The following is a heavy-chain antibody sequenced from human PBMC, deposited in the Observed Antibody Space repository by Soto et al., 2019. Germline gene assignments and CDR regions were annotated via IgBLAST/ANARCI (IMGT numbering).Heavy chain of an antibody. CDR2: IDPSDSYT. CDR3: ARSPYSGSYYGFGYYGMDV. Sequence: PGESLKISCKGSGYSFTSYWISWVRQMPGKGLDWMGRIDPSDSYTNYSPSFQGHVTISADKSISTAYLQWSSLKASDTAMYYCARSPYSGSYYGFGYYGMDVWGQGTTVTVSS. CDR1: GYSFTSYW. V-gene: IGHV5-10-1*01. D-gene: IGHD1-26*01. J-gene: IGHJ6*02.